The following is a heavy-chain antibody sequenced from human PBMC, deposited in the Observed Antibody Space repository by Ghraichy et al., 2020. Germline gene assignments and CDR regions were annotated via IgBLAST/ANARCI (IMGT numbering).Heavy chain of an antibody. V-gene: IGHV3-15*01. D-gene: IGHD3-16*01. CDR1: GFTFSNAW. J-gene: IGHJ5*02. Sequence: GGSLRLSCVASGFTFSNAWMSWVRQAPGKGLEWLGRIRSKADGGTTDYAAPVKGRFSFSRDDSKDKLYMQMNSLKTEDTAVYYCTTLGRSDTWGQGTLVTVSS. CDR2: IRSKADGGTT. CDR3: TTLGRSDT.